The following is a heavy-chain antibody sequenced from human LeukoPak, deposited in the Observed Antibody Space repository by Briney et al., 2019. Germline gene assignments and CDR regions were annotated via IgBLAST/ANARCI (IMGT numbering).Heavy chain of an antibody. J-gene: IGHJ6*02. D-gene: IGHD1-26*01. V-gene: IGHV4-59*01. CDR1: GGSISSYY. CDR2: IYYSGST. Sequence: SETLSLTCTVSGGSISSYYWSWIRQPPGKGLEWIGYIYYSGSTNYNPSLKSRVTISVDTSKNQFSLKLSSVTAADTAVYYRARTGYGRDYYGMDVWGQGTTVTVSS. CDR3: ARTGYGRDYYGMDV.